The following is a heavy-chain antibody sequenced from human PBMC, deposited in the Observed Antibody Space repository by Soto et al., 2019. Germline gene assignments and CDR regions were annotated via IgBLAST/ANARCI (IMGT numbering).Heavy chain of an antibody. J-gene: IGHJ3*02. V-gene: IGHV3-13*01. Sequence: GGSLRLSCAASGFTFSSYDMHWVRQATGKGLEWVSAIGTAGDTYYPGSVKGRFTISRENAKNSLYLQMNSLRAGDTAVYYCARSSEVAYAFDIWGQGTMVTVSS. CDR3: ARSSEVAYAFDI. CDR2: IGTAGDT. CDR1: GFTFSSYD.